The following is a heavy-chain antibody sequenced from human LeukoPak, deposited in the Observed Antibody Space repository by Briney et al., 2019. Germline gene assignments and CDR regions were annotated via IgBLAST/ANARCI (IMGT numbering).Heavy chain of an antibody. D-gene: IGHD5-12*01. CDR3: AKGRGGYDPGADWFDP. CDR2: INPSGGST. CDR1: GYTFTMYY. Sequence: ASVKVSCKASGYTFTMYYIHWVRQAPGQGLEWMGMINPSGGSTTYVQNFQGRVTMTRDMSTSTVYMELSSLRSEDTAVYYCAKGRGGYDPGADWFDPWGQGTLVTVSS. J-gene: IGHJ5*02. V-gene: IGHV1-46*01.